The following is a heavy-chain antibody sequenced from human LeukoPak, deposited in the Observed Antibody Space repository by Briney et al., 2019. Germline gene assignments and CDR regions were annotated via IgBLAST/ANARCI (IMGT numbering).Heavy chain of an antibody. CDR3: ARAKLRSYDSSGYYYF. CDR2: INTNTGNP. V-gene: IGHV7-4-1*02. Sequence: GASVKVSCKASGYTFTSYAMNRVRQAPGQGLEWMGWINTNTGNPTYAQGFTGRFVFSLDTSVSTAYLQISSLKAEDTAVYYCARAKLRSYDSSGYYYFWGQGTLVTVSS. CDR1: GYTFTSYA. J-gene: IGHJ4*02. D-gene: IGHD3-22*01.